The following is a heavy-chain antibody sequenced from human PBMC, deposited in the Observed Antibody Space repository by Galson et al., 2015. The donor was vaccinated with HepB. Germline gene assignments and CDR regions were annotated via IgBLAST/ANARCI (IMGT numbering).Heavy chain of an antibody. V-gene: IGHV1-69*13. CDR1: GGTFSSYA. CDR3: ARTGIAAAGGNWFDP. J-gene: IGHJ5*02. D-gene: IGHD6-13*01. CDR2: IIPIFGTA. Sequence: SVKVSCKASGGTFSSYAISWVRQAPGQGLEWMGGIIPIFGTANYAQKLRGRVTITADESTSTAYMELSSLRSEDTAVYYCARTGIAAAGGNWFDPWGQGTLVTVSS.